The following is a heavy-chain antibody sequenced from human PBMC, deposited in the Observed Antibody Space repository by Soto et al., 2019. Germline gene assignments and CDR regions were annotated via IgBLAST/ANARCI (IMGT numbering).Heavy chain of an antibody. Sequence: QLQLQESGSGLVKPSQTLSLTCAVSGGSISSGGYSWSWIRQPPGKCLEWIGYIYHSGSTYHNPSLKCRVTISVGRSKNQFALGRSSVTATSTAVYYCAGSGSYPRSGTDVWGQGTTVTVSS. CDR1: GGSISSGGYS. CDR2: IYHSGST. D-gene: IGHD1-26*01. V-gene: IGHV4-30-2*01. J-gene: IGHJ6*02. CDR3: AGSGSYPRSGTDV.